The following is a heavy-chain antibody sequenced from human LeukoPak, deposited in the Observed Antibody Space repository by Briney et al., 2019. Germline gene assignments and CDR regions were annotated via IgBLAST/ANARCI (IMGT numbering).Heavy chain of an antibody. D-gene: IGHD6-13*01. J-gene: IGHJ4*02. CDR3: ARASSRWYYFDY. CDR1: APSVGTAGSY. V-gene: IGHV4-61*08. CDR2: VYYSRST. Sequence: SPTLSLTCTVSAPSVGTAGSYCSWIRQPPWKGLEWIGYVYYSRSTNYTPSLKRRVTISVDTCTHQISLLLSPLTPSDTAVYYCARASSRWYYFDYWGRGTLVSVSS.